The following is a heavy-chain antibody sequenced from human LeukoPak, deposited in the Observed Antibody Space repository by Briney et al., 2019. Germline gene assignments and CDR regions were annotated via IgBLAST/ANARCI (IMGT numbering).Heavy chain of an antibody. CDR1: GFTVSSNY. D-gene: IGHD2-2*01. J-gene: IGHJ4*02. CDR2: IYSGGST. V-gene: IGHV3-53*01. Sequence: PGGSLRLSCAASGFTVSSNYMNWVRQAPGKGLKWVSVIYSGGSTYYADSVKGRFTISRDNSKNTLYLQMNSLRAEDTAVYYCAKDQGSSFTIDYWGQGTLVTVSS. CDR3: AKDQGSSFTIDY.